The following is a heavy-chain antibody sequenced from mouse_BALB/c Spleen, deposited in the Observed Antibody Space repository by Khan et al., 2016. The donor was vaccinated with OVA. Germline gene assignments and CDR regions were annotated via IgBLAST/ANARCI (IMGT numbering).Heavy chain of an antibody. CDR2: IWSGGST. J-gene: IGHJ3*01. CDR1: GFSLSSYG. V-gene: IGHV2-2*02. CDR3: ARGGLPFAY. Sequence: QVQLQQSGPGLVQPSQSLSITCTVSGFSLSSYGVHWVRQSPGKGPEWLGVIWSGGSTDFNAAFISRLSISKDNSKSQVFFKMNSLQTNDSAIYYCARGGLPFAYWGQGTLVTVSA. D-gene: IGHD2-13*01.